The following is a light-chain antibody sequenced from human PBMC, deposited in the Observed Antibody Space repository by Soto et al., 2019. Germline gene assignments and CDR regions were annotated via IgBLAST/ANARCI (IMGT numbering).Light chain of an antibody. Sequence: QAVVTQPASVSRSPGQSITLSCTGTSSDVGGYNYVYWYQQHPGKAPKFMIYDVSNRPSGVSNRFSGSKSGNTASLTISGLQAEDEADYYCSSYTTSNTRQIVFGTGTKLTVL. CDR1: SSDVGGYNY. CDR2: DVS. J-gene: IGLJ1*01. CDR3: SSYTTSNTRQIV. V-gene: IGLV2-14*01.